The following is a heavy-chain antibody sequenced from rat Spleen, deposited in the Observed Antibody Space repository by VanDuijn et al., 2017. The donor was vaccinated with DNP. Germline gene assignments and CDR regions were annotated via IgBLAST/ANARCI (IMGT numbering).Heavy chain of an antibody. CDR2: ISTGGST. CDR3: TRDLSWGGFFDD. CDR1: GFSLTDYN. J-gene: IGHJ2*01. V-gene: IGHV2S12*01. Sequence: QVQLKESGPGMVQPSQTLSLTCTVSGFSLTDYNVHWVRQPPGKVLEWIAAISTGGSTYYNSALKSRLSISRDTSKSQVFLTMNSLQTEDTAIYYCTRDLSWGGFFDDWGQGVMVTVSS. D-gene: IGHD4-4*01.